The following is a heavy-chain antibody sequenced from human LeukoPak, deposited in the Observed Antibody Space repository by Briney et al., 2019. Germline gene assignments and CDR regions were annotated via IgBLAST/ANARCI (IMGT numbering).Heavy chain of an antibody. D-gene: IGHD3-10*01. Sequence: GGSLRLSRAASGFTFSNAWMSWVRQAPGKGLEWVSGISGSGGSAYYADSVKGRFTISRDNSKNTLYLQMNSLRAEDTAVYYCAKDGHCYGSGSYYVWGQGTLVTVSS. CDR3: AKDGHCYGSGSYYV. J-gene: IGHJ4*02. V-gene: IGHV3-23*01. CDR1: GFTFSNAW. CDR2: ISGSGGSA.